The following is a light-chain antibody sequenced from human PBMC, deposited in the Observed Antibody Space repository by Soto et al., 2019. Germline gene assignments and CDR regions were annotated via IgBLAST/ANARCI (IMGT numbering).Light chain of an antibody. CDR1: QGISSY. V-gene: IGKV1-27*01. CDR2: AAS. Sequence: DIQMTQSPSSLSASVGDRVTVTCRASQGISSYLAWYQQKPGKVPKLLIYAASTLQPGVPSRFSGSGSGTDFTLTISSLQPEEVATYYCQKYDSAASLTFGGGTKVEIK. CDR3: QKYDSAASLT. J-gene: IGKJ4*01.